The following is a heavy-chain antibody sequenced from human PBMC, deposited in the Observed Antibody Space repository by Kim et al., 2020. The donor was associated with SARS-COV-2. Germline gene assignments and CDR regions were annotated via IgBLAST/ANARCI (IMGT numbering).Heavy chain of an antibody. V-gene: IGHV1-3*01. CDR3: ARDGGESHEFWGYSSSYYYYYGMDV. J-gene: IGHJ6*02. CDR2: INAGNGNT. Sequence: ASVKVSCKASGYTFTSYAMHWVRQAPGQRLEWMGWINAGNGNTKYSQKFQGRVTITRDTSASTAYMELSSLRSEDTAVYYCARDGGESHEFWGYSSSYYYYYGMDVWGQGTTVTVSS. CDR1: GYTFTSYA. D-gene: IGHD6-13*01.